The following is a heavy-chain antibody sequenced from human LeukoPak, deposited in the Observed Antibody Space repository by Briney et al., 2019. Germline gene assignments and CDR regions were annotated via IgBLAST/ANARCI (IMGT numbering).Heavy chain of an antibody. Sequence: QPGGSLRLSCAASGFTTSSYGMHWVRQAPGKALEWVAFIRYDGSNKYYADSVKGRFTISRDNSRNTLYLQMNSLRAEDTAVYYCAKDGSYSGSYYTLVDYWGQGALVTASS. D-gene: IGHD1-26*01. V-gene: IGHV3-30*02. CDR2: IRYDGSNK. CDR1: GFTTSSYG. J-gene: IGHJ4*02. CDR3: AKDGSYSGSYYTLVDY.